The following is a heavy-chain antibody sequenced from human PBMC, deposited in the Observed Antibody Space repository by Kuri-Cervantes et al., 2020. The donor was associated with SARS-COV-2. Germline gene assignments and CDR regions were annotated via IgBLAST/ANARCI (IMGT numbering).Heavy chain of an antibody. CDR3: PRGGYSGGWYPPDL. J-gene: IGHJ4*02. CDR1: GFTFSRYW. D-gene: IGHD6-19*01. V-gene: IGHV3-7*01. CDR2: INQDGSEK. Sequence: GGSLRPSCAASGFTFSRYWLSGFRQAPGKGLGWVANINQDGSEKYYVDSVKGRFTISGDNAKNLLYLQMDSLTAEATALYYCPRGGYSGGWYPPDLWGQGTLVTVSS.